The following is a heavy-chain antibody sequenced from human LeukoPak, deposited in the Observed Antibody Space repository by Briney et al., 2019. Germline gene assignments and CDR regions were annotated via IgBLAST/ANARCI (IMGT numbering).Heavy chain of an antibody. D-gene: IGHD6-19*01. CDR1: GGATCGHN. CDR3: ARGAGWYDY. V-gene: IGHV4-59*11. CDR2: IYDSGRT. Sequence: SETLSLTCTVSGGATCGHNSGCIRQPPGKGLEWIAYIYDSGRTNYNPSLKSRVTISADTSKNQFSLKVNSVTAADTAVYYCARGAGWYDYWGQGTLVTVSS. J-gene: IGHJ4*02.